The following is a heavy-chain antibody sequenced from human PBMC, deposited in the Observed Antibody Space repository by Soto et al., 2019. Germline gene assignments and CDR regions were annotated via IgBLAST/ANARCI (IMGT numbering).Heavy chain of an antibody. Sequence: GGSLRLSCAASGFTFSNAWMSWVRQAPGKGLEWVGRIKSKTDGGTTDYAAPVKGRFTISRDDSKNTLYLQMNSLKTEDTAVYYCTTGYYYDSSGYTPIGYWGQGTLVTVSS. CDR3: TTGYYYDSSGYTPIGY. CDR1: GFTFSNAW. J-gene: IGHJ4*02. CDR2: IKSKTDGGTT. V-gene: IGHV3-15*01. D-gene: IGHD3-22*01.